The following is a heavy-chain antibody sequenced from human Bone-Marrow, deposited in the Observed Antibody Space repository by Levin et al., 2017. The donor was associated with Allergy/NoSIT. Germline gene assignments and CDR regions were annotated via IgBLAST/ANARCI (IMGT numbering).Heavy chain of an antibody. Sequence: ETLSLTCAASGFTFSSYWMLWVRQAPGKGLVWVSRINGDGSSTNYADSVKGRFTISRDNAKNTLYLQMNSLRSDDTAVYYCARALIVGATSGGDYWGQGTLVTVSS. CDR3: ARALIVGATSGGDY. V-gene: IGHV3-74*01. CDR1: GFTFSSYW. CDR2: INGDGSST. J-gene: IGHJ4*02. D-gene: IGHD1-26*01.